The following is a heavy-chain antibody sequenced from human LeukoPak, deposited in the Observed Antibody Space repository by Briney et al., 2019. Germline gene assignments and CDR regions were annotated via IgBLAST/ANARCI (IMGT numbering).Heavy chain of an antibody. V-gene: IGHV3-74*01. J-gene: IGHJ4*02. CDR3: ATVTVTTAFDY. CDR1: GFTFSSYW. Sequence: PGGSLRLSCAASGFTFSSYWMHWVRQAPGKGLVWVSRINSDGNSTSYAESVKGRFTISRDNAKNTLYLQMNSLRAEDTAVYYCATVTVTTAFDYWGQGTLVTVSS. D-gene: IGHD4-17*01. CDR2: INSDGNST.